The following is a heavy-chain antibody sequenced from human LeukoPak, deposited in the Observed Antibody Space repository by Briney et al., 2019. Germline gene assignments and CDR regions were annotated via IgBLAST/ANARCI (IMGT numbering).Heavy chain of an antibody. J-gene: IGHJ4*02. D-gene: IGHD2-2*01. V-gene: IGHV3-30*02. CDR2: IRYDGSNK. CDR1: GFTFSSYG. Sequence: PGGSLRLSCAASGFTFSSYGMHWVRQAPGKGLEWVAFIRYDGSNKYYADSVKGRFTISRDNSKNTLYLQMNSLRAEDTAMYYCARGLGYCTSTTCLLPFDYWGQGTLVTVSS. CDR3: ARGLGYCTSTTCLLPFDY.